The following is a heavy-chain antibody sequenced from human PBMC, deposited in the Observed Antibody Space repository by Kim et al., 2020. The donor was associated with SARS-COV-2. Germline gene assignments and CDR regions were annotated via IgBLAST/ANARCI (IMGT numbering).Heavy chain of an antibody. CDR3: TGDFPGVADPIDY. CDR1: GFSFTSAW. CDR2: IKSKRGGGTT. D-gene: IGHD2-21*01. J-gene: IGHJ4*02. Sequence: GGSLRLSCAASGFSFTSAWMNWVRQAPGKGLEWVARIKSKRGGGTTDYAAPVKGRFTISRDDSKNTVSLQMNSLKTEDPAVYYCTGDFPGVADPIDYWGQGTPVTVSP. V-gene: IGHV3-15*01.